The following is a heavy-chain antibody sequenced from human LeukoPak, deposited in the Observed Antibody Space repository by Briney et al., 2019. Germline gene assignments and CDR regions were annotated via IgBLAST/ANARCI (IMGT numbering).Heavy chain of an antibody. CDR1: GGSFSGYY. D-gene: IGHD5-18*01. J-gene: IGHJ4*02. Sequence: SETLSLTCAVYGGSFSGYYWSWIRQPPGKGLEWIGEINHSGSTNYNPSLKSRVTISVDTSKNQFSLRLNSMTAADTAVYYCARVLRAASWRSYDYWGQGSLVTVSS. V-gene: IGHV4-34*01. CDR2: INHSGST. CDR3: ARVLRAASWRSYDY.